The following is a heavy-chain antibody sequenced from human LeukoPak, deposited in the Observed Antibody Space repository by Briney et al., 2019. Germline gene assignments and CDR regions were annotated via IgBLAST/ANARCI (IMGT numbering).Heavy chain of an antibody. CDR3: TRASGGIAVAANDY. CDR2: IRSKAYGATT. V-gene: IGHV3-49*03. D-gene: IGHD6-19*01. CDR1: GFTFGDSA. Sequence: GGSLRLSCTASGFTFGDSATSWFRQAPGKGLEWVGFIRSKAYGATTEYAASVKGRFTISRDDSKTIAYLQMNSLKIEDTAVYYCTRASGGIAVAANDYWGQGTLVTVSS. J-gene: IGHJ4*02.